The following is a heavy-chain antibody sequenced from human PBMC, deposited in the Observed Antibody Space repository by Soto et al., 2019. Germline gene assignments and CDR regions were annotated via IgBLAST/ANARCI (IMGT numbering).Heavy chain of an antibody. Sequence: EVQVVESGGGLIQPGGSLRRSCEVSGFSVTANYMSWVRQAPGKGLEGVSVIYSGGSTYYIDSVKGRFSISRDISKNTLYLQMNSLRAEDTAVYYCHGYGYWGQGTLVTVSS. CDR3: HGYGY. CDR1: GFSVTANY. V-gene: IGHV3-53*01. J-gene: IGHJ4*02. D-gene: IGHD5-12*01. CDR2: IYSGGST.